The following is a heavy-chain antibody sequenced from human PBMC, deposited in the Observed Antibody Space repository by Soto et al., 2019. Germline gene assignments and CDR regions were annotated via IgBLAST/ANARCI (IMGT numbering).Heavy chain of an antibody. J-gene: IGHJ4*02. CDR2: ISAGGSST. Sequence: GGSLRLSCAASGFTFGSYAMAWLRQAQGRGLEWVSSISAGGSSTYYADSVRGRFTISRDNSRNILYLQMSSLRVEDTAVYYCANTRIVVVGEDYWGQGTLVTVSS. D-gene: IGHD3-22*01. V-gene: IGHV3-23*01. CDR3: ANTRIVVVGEDY. CDR1: GFTFGSYA.